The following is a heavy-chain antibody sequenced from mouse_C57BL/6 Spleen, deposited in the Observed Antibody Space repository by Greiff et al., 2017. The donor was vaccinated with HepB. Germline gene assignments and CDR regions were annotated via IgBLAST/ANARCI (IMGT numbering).Heavy chain of an antibody. D-gene: IGHD1-1*01. Sequence: VQLQQSGPELVKPGASVKISCKASGYTFTDYYMNWVKQSHGKSLEWIGDINPNNGGTSYNQKFKGKATLTVDKSSSTAYMELRSLTSEDSAVYYCARSNLLLRYSYFDYWGQGTTLTVSS. CDR1: GYTFTDYY. J-gene: IGHJ2*01. V-gene: IGHV1-26*01. CDR3: ARSNLLLRYSYFDY. CDR2: INPNNGGT.